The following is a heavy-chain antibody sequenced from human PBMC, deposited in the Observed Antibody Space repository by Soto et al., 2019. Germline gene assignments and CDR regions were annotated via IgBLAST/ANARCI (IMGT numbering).Heavy chain of an antibody. D-gene: IGHD4-4*01. V-gene: IGHV4-34*01. J-gene: IGHJ4*02. CDR3: ARGTTVTPRNTTNFDY. Sequence: SETLSLTCAVYGGSFSGYYWSWIRQPPGKGLEWIGEINHSGSTNYNPSLKSRVTISVDTSKNQFSLKLSSVAAADTAVYYCARGTTVTPRNTTNFDYWGQGTLVTVSS. CDR1: GGSFSGYY. CDR2: INHSGST.